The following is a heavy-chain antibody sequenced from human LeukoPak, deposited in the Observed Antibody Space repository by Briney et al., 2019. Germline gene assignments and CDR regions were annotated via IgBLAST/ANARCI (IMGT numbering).Heavy chain of an antibody. V-gene: IGHV4-4*07. CDR3: ARDLSDSSGYYYYYYMDV. J-gene: IGHJ6*03. CDR2: IYTSGST. CDR1: GGSNSSYY. Sequence: SETLSLTCTVSGGSNSSYYWSWIRQPAGKGLEWIGRIYTSGSTNYNPYLKSRVTMSVDTSKNQFSLKLSSVTAADTAVYYCARDLSDSSGYYYYYYMDVWGKGTTVTVSS. D-gene: IGHD3-22*01.